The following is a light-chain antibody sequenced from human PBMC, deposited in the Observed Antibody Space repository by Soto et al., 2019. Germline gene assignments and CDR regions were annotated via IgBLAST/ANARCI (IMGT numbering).Light chain of an antibody. J-gene: IGLJ1*01. V-gene: IGLV2-14*01. Sequence: QSALTQHASVSGSPGQPITISCTGTSSDVGGYNYVSWYQQHPGKAPKVMIYDVSNRPSGVSNRFSGSKSGNTASLTISGLQPEDEADYYCNSYTTSSTYVFGTGTKLTVL. CDR1: SSDVGGYNY. CDR2: DVS. CDR3: NSYTTSSTYV.